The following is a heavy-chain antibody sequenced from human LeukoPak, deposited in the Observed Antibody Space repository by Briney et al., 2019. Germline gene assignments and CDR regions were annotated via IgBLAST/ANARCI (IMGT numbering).Heavy chain of an antibody. CDR2: IRHDGSNK. V-gene: IGHV3-30*02. CDR1: VFIFSSYG. CDR3: AKGLTIFRVARDAFDP. Sequence: GGSLRLSCAASVFIFSSYGINWVRQAPGKGLEWVSFIRHDGSNKYYADSVKGRFTISRDNSKNTVYLQMNSLRAEDMAVYYCAKGLTIFRVARDAFDPWGQGTMVTVSS. D-gene: IGHD3-3*01. J-gene: IGHJ3*01.